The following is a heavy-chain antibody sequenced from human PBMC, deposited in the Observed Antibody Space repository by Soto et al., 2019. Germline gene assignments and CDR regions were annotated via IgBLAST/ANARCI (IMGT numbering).Heavy chain of an antibody. CDR3: ARGTSVRGVLVPFDC. CDR1: GGSFSGYY. CDR2: ISHSGST. Sequence: SETLSLTCAVYGGSFSGYYWSWIRQSPGKGLEWIGEISHSGSTNYIPSLKSRLTISIDTSKNQFSLSLTSVTAADTAVYYCARGTSVRGVLVPFDCWGQGTLVTVSS. V-gene: IGHV4-34*01. J-gene: IGHJ4*02. D-gene: IGHD3-10*01.